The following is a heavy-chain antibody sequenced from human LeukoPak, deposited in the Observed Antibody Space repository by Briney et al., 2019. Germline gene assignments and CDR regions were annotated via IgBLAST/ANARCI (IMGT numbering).Heavy chain of an antibody. CDR1: GASISSGSYY. CDR2: IYYSGSA. D-gene: IGHD1/OR15-1a*01. V-gene: IGHV4-61*01. CDR3: ARVEQARATIDY. Sequence: SETLSLTCTVSGASISSGSYYWSWIRQPPGKGLEWIGYIYYSGSANYNPSLKSRVTISVDTSKNQFSLKLSSVTAADTAVYYCARVEQARATIDYWGQGTLVTVSS. J-gene: IGHJ4*02.